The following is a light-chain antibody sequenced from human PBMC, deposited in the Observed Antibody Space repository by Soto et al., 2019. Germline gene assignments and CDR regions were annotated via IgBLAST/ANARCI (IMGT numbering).Light chain of an antibody. CDR2: GGS. CDR1: QNIRGNE. V-gene: IGKV3-20*01. J-gene: IGKJ1*01. Sequence: EVVLTQSPGALSLSPGEGVTLSCRASQNIRGNELAWYRQKRGQAPRLLIYGGSSRAEGIPDRFSGRGTGTNFTLTISRLXPEDSAXYYCQDYXXSHPWTFGQGTKLEIK. CDR3: QDYXXSHPWT.